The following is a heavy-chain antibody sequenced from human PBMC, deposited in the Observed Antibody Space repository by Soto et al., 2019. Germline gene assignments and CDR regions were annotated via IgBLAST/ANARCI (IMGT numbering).Heavy chain of an antibody. D-gene: IGHD3-3*02. CDR3: ARGLTSVSNPYHFDY. V-gene: IGHV5-51*01. CDR1: GYSFTNFC. Sequence: GESLKISCKASGYSFTNFCIGWVLQMPGKGLEWMGIMYPGDSDTRYSPSFQGQVTISVDWSITTAYLQWSSLQASDTAVYYCARGLTSVSNPYHFDYWGQGTLVTVSS. J-gene: IGHJ4*02. CDR2: MYPGDSDT.